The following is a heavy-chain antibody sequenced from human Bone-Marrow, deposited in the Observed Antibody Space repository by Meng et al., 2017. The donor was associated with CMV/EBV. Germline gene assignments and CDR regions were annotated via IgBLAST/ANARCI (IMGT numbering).Heavy chain of an antibody. Sequence: LSLLCTVYDGSFSDYYWGWIRQPPGKGLEWIGKINNSGSTNYNPSLKSRVTISVHTSKNQFSLRLTSVTAADTAVYYCARGGFWFDPWGQGTLVTVSS. CDR3: ARGGFWFDP. J-gene: IGHJ5*02. V-gene: IGHV4-34*01. CDR1: DGSFSDYY. CDR2: INNSGST.